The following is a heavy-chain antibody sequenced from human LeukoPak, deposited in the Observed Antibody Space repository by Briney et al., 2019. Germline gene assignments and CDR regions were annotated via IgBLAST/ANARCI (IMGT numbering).Heavy chain of an antibody. V-gene: IGHV3-23*01. Sequence: PGGSLRLSCAASGFTFSSYAMSWVRQAPGKGLEWVSAISASGGSTYYADSVKGRFTISRDNPKNTLYLQMNSLRAEDTTVYYCAKVGVPFDSWGQGTLVTVSS. D-gene: IGHD2-8*01. CDR1: GFTFSSYA. J-gene: IGHJ4*02. CDR2: ISASGGST. CDR3: AKVGVPFDS.